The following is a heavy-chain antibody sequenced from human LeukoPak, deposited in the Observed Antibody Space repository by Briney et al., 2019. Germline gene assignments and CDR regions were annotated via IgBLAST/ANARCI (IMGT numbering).Heavy chain of an antibody. CDR2: IYYSGST. V-gene: IGHV4-39*01. D-gene: IGHD5-18*01. J-gene: IGHJ5*02. Sequence: SETLSLTCTVSGGSISSSSYYWGWIRQPPGKGLEWIGSIYYSGSTYYNPSLKSRVTISVDTSKNQFSLKLSSVTPADTVVYYCARPPYVDTAMIGCDPWGQGTLVTVSS. CDR3: ARPPYVDTAMIGCDP. CDR1: GGSISSSSYY.